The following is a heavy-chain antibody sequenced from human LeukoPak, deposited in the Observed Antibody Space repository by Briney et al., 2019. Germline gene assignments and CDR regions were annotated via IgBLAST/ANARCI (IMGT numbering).Heavy chain of an antibody. CDR2: INHSGST. CDR3: ARDYQPDVFDI. Sequence: SETLSLTCAVYGGSFSGYYWSWICQPPGKGLEWIGEINHSGSTNYNPSLKSRVTISVDTSKNQFSLKLSSVTAADTAVYYCARDYQPDVFDIWGKGTMVTVSS. V-gene: IGHV4-34*01. J-gene: IGHJ3*02. CDR1: GGSFSGYY. D-gene: IGHD3-10*01.